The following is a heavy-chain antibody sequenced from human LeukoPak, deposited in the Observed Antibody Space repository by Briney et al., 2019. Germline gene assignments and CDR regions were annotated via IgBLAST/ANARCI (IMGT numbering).Heavy chain of an antibody. V-gene: IGHV3-23*01. CDR1: GFNFNYFA. CDR2: IGDSGSGG. J-gene: IGHJ4*02. D-gene: IGHD4-23*01. Sequence: EGSLRLSCSASGFNFNYFAMSWIRQAPGKRLEWVSTIGDSGSGGSYADSVRGRFTISRDNSKNIVYLQMHSLRVDDSAVYYCSRIKYGGNSGYHFDYWGQGTLVTVSS. CDR3: SRIKYGGNSGYHFDY.